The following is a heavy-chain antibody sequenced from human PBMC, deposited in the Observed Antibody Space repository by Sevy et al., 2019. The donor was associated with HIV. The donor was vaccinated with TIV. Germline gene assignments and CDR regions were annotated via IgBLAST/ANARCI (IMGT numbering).Heavy chain of an antibody. V-gene: IGHV3-7*03. Sequence: GGSLRLSCAASGFTFSNYWMSWVRQAPGKGLEWVANIKRDGSEKYYVDSVKGRFTISRDNAKNSLYLQMNSLRAEDTAVYYCARDCSNASCLWGMDVWGQGTTVTVSS. D-gene: IGHD2-2*01. CDR1: GFTFSNYW. CDR2: IKRDGSEK. J-gene: IGHJ6*02. CDR3: ARDCSNASCLWGMDV.